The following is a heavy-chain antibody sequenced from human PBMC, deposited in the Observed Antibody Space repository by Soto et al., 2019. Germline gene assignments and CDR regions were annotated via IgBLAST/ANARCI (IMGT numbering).Heavy chain of an antibody. CDR2: INPSNST. CDR1: GYTFTSYY. Sequence: ASVKVSCKASGYTFTSYYMHWVRQAPGQGLEWMGIINPSNSTTYAQKFQGRVTMTRDTSTSTVYMELSSLRSEDTAVYYCARDNNPPWQQLVCGAFDIWGQGTMVTVSS. J-gene: IGHJ3*02. CDR3: ARDNNPPWQQLVCGAFDI. V-gene: IGHV1-46*01. D-gene: IGHD6-13*01.